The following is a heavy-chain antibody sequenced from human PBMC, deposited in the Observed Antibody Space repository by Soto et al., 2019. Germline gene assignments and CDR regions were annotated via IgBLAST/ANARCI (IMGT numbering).Heavy chain of an antibody. V-gene: IGHV1-18*04. Sequence: QVPLVQSGAEVKKPGASVKVSCKASGYTFTSYGISWVRQAPGQGLEWMGWISAYNGNTNYAQKLQGRVTMTTDTSTSTAYMELRSLRSDDTAVYYCAREAVVVAATRRGYYYYNGMDVWGQGTTVTVSS. CDR3: AREAVVVAATRRGYYYYNGMDV. D-gene: IGHD2-15*01. CDR2: ISAYNGNT. CDR1: GYTFTSYG. J-gene: IGHJ6*02.